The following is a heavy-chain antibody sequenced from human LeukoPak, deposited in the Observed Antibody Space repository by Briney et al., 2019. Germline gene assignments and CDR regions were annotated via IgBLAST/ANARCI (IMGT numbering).Heavy chain of an antibody. CDR2: INHSGST. Sequence: GSLRLSCAASGFTFSSYAMSWIRQPPGKGLEWIGEINHSGSTNYNPSLKSRVTISVDTSKNQFSLKLSSVTAADTAVYYCAGIQLEGVYYYYGMDVWGQGTTVTVSS. V-gene: IGHV4-34*08. CDR1: GFTFSSYA. CDR3: AGIQLEGVYYYYGMDV. J-gene: IGHJ6*02. D-gene: IGHD5-18*01.